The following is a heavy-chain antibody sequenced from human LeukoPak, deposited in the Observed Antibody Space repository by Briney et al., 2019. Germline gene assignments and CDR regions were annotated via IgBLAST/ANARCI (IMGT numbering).Heavy chain of an antibody. CDR1: GFTFSSYW. CDR3: ARDVDPDDSSGYYYGAFGI. V-gene: IGHV3-7*01. D-gene: IGHD3-22*01. Sequence: HPGGSLRLSCAASGFTFSSYWMSWVRQAPGKGLEWVANIKQDGSEKYYVDSVKGRFTISRDNAKNSLYLQMNSLRAEDTAVYYCARDVDPDDSSGYYYGAFGIWGQGTMVTVSS. CDR2: IKQDGSEK. J-gene: IGHJ3*02.